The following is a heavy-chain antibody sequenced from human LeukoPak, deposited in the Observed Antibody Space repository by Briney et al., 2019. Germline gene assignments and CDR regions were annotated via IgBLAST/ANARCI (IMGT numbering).Heavy chain of an antibody. Sequence: ASVKVSCKASAYAFTSYGISRVRQAPGQGLEWMGWISTYNGNTNYAQKLQGRGTMTTDTSTNTAYMELRSLRSADTAVYYCARVAQRLRSPADYWGQGTLVTVSS. CDR2: ISTYNGNT. CDR3: ARVAQRLRSPADY. J-gene: IGHJ4*02. D-gene: IGHD4-17*01. V-gene: IGHV1-18*04. CDR1: AYAFTSYG.